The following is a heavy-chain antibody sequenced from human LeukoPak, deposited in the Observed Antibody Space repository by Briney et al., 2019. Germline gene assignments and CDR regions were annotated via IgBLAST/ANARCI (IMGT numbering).Heavy chain of an antibody. CDR1: GGSFSSYY. V-gene: IGHV4-59*01. Sequence: SETLSLTCTVSGGSFSSYYWSWIRQPPGKGLEWTGYIYYSGSTNYNPSLKSRVTISVDTSKNQFSLKLSSVTAADTAVYYCARAYLQRYYYMDVWGKGTTVTVSS. CDR2: IYYSGST. J-gene: IGHJ6*03. D-gene: IGHD2-2*01. CDR3: ARAYLQRYYYMDV.